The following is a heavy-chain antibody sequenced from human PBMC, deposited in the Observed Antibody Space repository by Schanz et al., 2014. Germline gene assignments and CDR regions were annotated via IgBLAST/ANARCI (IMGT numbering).Heavy chain of an antibody. CDR3: AREYSSYGTVYY. J-gene: IGHJ4*02. Sequence: VQLLESGGGLVRPGGSLRLSCTASGFIFRSYTMNWVRQAPGKGLEWVAVILYDGSNKYYADSVKGRFTISRDNSKNTLYLQMNSLRVEDTALYYCAREYSSYGTVYYWGQGTLVTVSS. D-gene: IGHD5-12*01. V-gene: IGHV3-30*03. CDR2: ILYDGSNK. CDR1: GFIFRSYT.